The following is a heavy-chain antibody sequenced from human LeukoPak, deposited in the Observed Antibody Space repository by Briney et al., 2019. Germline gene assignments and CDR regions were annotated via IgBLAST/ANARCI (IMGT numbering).Heavy chain of an antibody. V-gene: IGHV3-64D*09. J-gene: IGHJ5*02. CDR3: VKPATVTTLNWFDP. Sequence: GGSLRLSCSASGFTFSSYAMHWVRQAPGRGLEYVSAISSNGGSTYYADSVKGRFTISRDNSKNTLYLQMSSLRAEDTAVYYCVKPATVTTLNWFDPWGQGTLVTVSS. CDR2: ISSNGGST. CDR1: GFTFSSYA. D-gene: IGHD4-17*01.